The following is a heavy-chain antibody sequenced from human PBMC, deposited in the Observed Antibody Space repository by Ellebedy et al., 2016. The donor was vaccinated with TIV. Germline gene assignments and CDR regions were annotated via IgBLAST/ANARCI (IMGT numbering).Heavy chain of an antibody. CDR1: GGSISSYY. CDR3: ARDRDYYDSSGFDY. D-gene: IGHD3-22*01. CDR2: IYTSGST. Sequence: SETLSLXXTVSGGSISSYYWSWIRQPAGKGLEWIGRIYTSGSTNYNPSLKSRVTMSVDTSKNQFSLKLSSVTAADTAVYYCARDRDYYDSSGFDYWGQGTLVTVSS. V-gene: IGHV4-4*07. J-gene: IGHJ4*02.